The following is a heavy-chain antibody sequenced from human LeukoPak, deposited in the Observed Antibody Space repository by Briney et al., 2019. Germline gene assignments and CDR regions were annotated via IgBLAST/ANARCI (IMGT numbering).Heavy chain of an antibody. J-gene: IGHJ4*02. CDR2: ISAHNGNT. Sequence: GASVKVSCKASGYIFTSYGIIWMRQAPGQGLQWMGWISAHNGNTNYAQKLQGRVTMTTDTSTSTVYMELRSLRSDDTAVYYCARARTTLLLDYWGQGTLVTVSS. V-gene: IGHV1-18*01. CDR1: GYIFTSYG. D-gene: IGHD4-11*01. CDR3: ARARTTLLLDY.